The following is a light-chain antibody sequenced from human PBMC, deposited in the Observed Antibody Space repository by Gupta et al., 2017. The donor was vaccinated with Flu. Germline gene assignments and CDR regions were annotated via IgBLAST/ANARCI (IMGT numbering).Light chain of an antibody. V-gene: IGLV1-44*01. Sequence: QSVLTQPPSASGTPGQRATISCSGSSSNIGSNTVNWYQQLPGTAPKLLIYSNNQRPAGVPDRFSGSKSGTAAAMAISGLQSEDEADDYCEAWEDSRNGLYVFGTGTKVTVL. CDR2: SNN. CDR1: SSNIGSNT. CDR3: EAWEDSRNGLYV. J-gene: IGLJ1*01.